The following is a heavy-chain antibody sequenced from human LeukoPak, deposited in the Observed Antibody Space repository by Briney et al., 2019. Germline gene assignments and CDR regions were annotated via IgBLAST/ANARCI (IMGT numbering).Heavy chain of an antibody. CDR3: ARGAPWGSIYNYYVMDV. V-gene: IGHV4-34*01. D-gene: IGHD3-16*01. CDR2: INHSGST. CDR1: VGSFSGYY. J-gene: IGHJ6*04. Sequence: SETLSLTCAVYVGSFSGYYWSWVRQPPGKGLEWIGEINHSGSTNYNSSLKSRVTISVDTSKNQFSLELTSVTAADTAVYYCARGAPWGSIYNYYVMDVWDKGTTVTVFS.